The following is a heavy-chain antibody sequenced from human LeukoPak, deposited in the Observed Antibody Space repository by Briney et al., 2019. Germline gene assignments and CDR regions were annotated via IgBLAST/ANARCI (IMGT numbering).Heavy chain of an antibody. CDR3: GRDGGGGLLRPVDY. CDR2: IYHSGGP. V-gene: IGHV4-39*07. Sequence: PSETLSLTCTVSGGSISDTSYYWGWIRQPPGKGLEWIGSIYHSGGPHYNPSLKSRVTISVDTPKNQFSLRLSSVTAEDTAVYYWGRDGGGGLLRPVDYWGQGTLVTVSS. CDR1: GGSISDTSYY. D-gene: IGHD3-3*01. J-gene: IGHJ4*02.